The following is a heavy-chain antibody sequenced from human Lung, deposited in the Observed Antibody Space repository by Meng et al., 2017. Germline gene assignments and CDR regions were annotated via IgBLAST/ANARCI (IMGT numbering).Heavy chain of an antibody. J-gene: IGHJ4*02. D-gene: IGHD4-11*01. CDR1: GGSLSDYY. Sequence: QLQLWGAGLLKPSDALPFTSVVSGGSLSDYYWSWTRHPRGKGLEWIGEINHSGSTNYNPSLESRATISVDTSQNNLSLKLSSVTAADSAVYYCARGPTTMAHDFDYWGQGTLVTVSS. CDR2: INHSGST. V-gene: IGHV4-34*01. CDR3: ARGPTTMAHDFDY.